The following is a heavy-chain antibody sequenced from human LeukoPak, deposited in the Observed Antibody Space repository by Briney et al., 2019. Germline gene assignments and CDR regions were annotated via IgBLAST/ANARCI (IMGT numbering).Heavy chain of an antibody. CDR2: VIHIFGTA. V-gene: IGHV1-69*05. CDR1: GGRFISYA. Sequence: GASVKVSCKPCGGRFISYAISWVRQPPGQGLEWMGGVIHIFGTANYAQKFEGTVTMTTDTSTSTAYMKLRSLRSDDTAVYYCARISTQFWGYYYYSTDVWGKGTTVTVPS. D-gene: IGHD3-3*02. J-gene: IGHJ6*03. CDR3: ARISTQFWGYYYYSTDV.